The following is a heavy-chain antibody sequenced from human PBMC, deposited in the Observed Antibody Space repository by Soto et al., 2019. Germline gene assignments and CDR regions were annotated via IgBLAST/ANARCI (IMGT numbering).Heavy chain of an antibody. CDR3: AISSIAAAGFDY. D-gene: IGHD6-13*01. J-gene: IGHJ4*02. CDR2: FYPGDSDT. CDR1: GYGFTRYW. Sequence: GESLKISCKGSGYGFTRYWIGWVRQMPGKGLDWMGIFYPGDSDTRYSPSFQGQVTISADKSISTAYLQWNTLKASDTAMYYCAISSIAAAGFDYWGQGTPVTVSS. V-gene: IGHV5-51*01.